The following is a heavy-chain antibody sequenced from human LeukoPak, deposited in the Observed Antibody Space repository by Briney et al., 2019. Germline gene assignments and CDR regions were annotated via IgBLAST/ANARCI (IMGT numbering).Heavy chain of an antibody. CDR2: ISGSAEIT. J-gene: IGHJ4*01. CDR3: AKLGDYFGSGRFSFFDY. CDR1: GFTFSSYA. Sequence: GGSLRLSCTASGFTFSSYAMTWVRQAPGKGLEWVSSISGSAEITDYADSVKGRFAVSRDNSKSTLYLQPNSLRAEDTAKYYCAKLGDYFGSGRFSFFDYWGHGTLVTVSS. V-gene: IGHV3-23*01. D-gene: IGHD3-10*01.